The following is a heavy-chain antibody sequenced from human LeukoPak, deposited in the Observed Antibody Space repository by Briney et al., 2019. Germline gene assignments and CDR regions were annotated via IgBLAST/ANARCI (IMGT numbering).Heavy chain of an antibody. D-gene: IGHD6-13*01. CDR3: ARDPRIAAAGTSRGDYYYYGMDV. CDR2: LYYSGRT. Sequence: SETLSLTCTVSGGSISSYYWSWIRQPPGKGLEWIGYLYYSGRTTYHPSLKSRVTISVDTSKNQFSLKLSSVTATDTAVYYCARDPRIAAAGTSRGDYYYYGMDVWGQGTTVTVSS. CDR1: GGSISSYY. V-gene: IGHV4-59*01. J-gene: IGHJ6*02.